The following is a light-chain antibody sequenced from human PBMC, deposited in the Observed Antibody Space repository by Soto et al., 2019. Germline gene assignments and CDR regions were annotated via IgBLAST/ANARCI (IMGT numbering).Light chain of an antibody. J-gene: IGKJ1*01. CDR3: HQTYNSPET. CDR2: AAS. CDR1: QNIDNY. V-gene: IGKV1-39*01. Sequence: DIQMTQSPSSLSASVGDRVTITCRASQNIDNYLNWFQQKPGNPPKLLIYAASILQSGVPSRFSGRGSGTDFTLTISSLQPEDFATYYCHQTYNSPETFGQGTKVEI.